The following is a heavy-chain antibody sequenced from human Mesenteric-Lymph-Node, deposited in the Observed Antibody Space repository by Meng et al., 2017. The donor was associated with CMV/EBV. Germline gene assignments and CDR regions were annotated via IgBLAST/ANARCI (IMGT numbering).Heavy chain of an antibody. CDR2: IYSGGST. Sequence: GESLKISCEVSGFAVDTNYMSWVRQAPGKGLEWVSVIYSGGSTYYADSVKGRFTISRDNSKNTLYLQMNSLRAEDTAVYYCASLDTLVVPAEDAFDIWGQGTMVTVSS. CDR1: GFAVDTNY. J-gene: IGHJ3*02. V-gene: IGHV3-66*02. CDR3: ASLDTLVVPAEDAFDI. D-gene: IGHD2-2*01.